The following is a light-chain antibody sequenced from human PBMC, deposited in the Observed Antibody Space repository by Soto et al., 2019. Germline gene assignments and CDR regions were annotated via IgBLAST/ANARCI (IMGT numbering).Light chain of an antibody. V-gene: IGLV1-44*01. CDR1: SSNIGSNT. J-gene: IGLJ2*01. Sequence: QAVVTQPPSASGTPGQTVISSCSGSSSNIGSNTVNWYQQLPGTAPKLLIFSNSQRPSGVPDRFSGSRSGTSASLPITGVQSEDEAHYYCAAWDDGLNALVFGGGTKLPVL. CDR3: AAWDDGLNALV. CDR2: SNS.